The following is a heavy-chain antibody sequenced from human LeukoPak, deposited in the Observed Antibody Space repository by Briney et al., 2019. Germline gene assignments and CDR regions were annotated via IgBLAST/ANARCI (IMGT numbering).Heavy chain of an antibody. CDR1: GYTFTSFD. J-gene: IGHJ6*03. CDR2: INPNSGGT. D-gene: IGHD3-10*01. V-gene: IGHV1-2*02. Sequence: GASVKVSCKASGYTFTSFDINWVRQAPGQGLEWMGWINPNSGGTNYAQKFQGRVTMTRDTSISTAYMELSRLRFDDTAVYYCAGDYYGSGSYEKDYYYYYYMDVWGKGTTVTISS. CDR3: AGDYYGSGSYEKDYYYYYYMDV.